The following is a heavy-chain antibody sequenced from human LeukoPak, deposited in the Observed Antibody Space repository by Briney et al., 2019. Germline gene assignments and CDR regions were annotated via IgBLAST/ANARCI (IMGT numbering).Heavy chain of an antibody. J-gene: IGHJ4*02. CDR1: GFAFDDYA. CDR2: ISGDGGST. V-gene: IGHV3-43*02. Sequence: GGSLRLSCAASGFAFDDYAMHWVRQAPGTGLEWVSLISGDGGSTYYADSVKGRFTISRDNSRNTLYLQMNSLRDEDTAVYYCANDFDYWGQGTLVTVSS. CDR3: ANDFDY.